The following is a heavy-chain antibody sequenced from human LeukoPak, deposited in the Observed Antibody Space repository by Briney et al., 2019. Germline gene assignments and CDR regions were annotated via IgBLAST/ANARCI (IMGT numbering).Heavy chain of an antibody. CDR2: IGPTGSDR. D-gene: IGHD1-14*01. CDR3: ATETNGRHYDY. J-gene: IGHJ4*02. Sequence: GGSLRLSCTASGLTFSTSGFNWVRQAPGKGLEWVASIGPTGSDRYNAESIKGRFTISRDNANTLLYLQMNSLRGEETAVYYCATETNGRHYDYWGQGTLITVSS. V-gene: IGHV3-21*06. CDR1: GLTFSTSG.